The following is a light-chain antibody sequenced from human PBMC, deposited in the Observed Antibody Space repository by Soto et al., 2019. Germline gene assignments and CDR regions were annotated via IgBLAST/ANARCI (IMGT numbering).Light chain of an antibody. J-gene: IGLJ1*01. Sequence: QSVQSQAGYVSGSPVQSIPISCTGTSSDVGTYNYVSWNQQHPGKAPKLMIYEVSNRPSGVSNRFSGSKSGNTASLTISGPQAEDEAHYYCSSYTRSSTYVFGTGTQ. CDR1: SSDVGTYNY. CDR2: EVS. CDR3: SSYTRSSTYV. V-gene: IGLV2-14*01.